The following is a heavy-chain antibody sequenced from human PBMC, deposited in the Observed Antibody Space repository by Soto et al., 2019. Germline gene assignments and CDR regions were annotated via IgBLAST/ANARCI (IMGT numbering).Heavy chain of an antibody. CDR2: IGGSGGST. Sequence: EVQLLESGGGLVQPGGSLRLSCAASGFSFSSNAMSWFRQAPGKGVEWVSAIGGSGGSTYYADSVKGRFTISRDNSKNTLYLKMNSLRAEDTAWYYCAKDRYSTAMYPPYYCDYGVQGPLVTVSS. J-gene: IGHJ4*02. D-gene: IGHD5-18*01. CDR1: GFSFSSNA. CDR3: AKDRYSTAMYPPYYCDY. V-gene: IGHV3-23*01.